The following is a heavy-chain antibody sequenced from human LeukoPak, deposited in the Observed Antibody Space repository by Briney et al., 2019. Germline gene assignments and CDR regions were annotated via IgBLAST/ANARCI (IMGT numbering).Heavy chain of an antibody. CDR1: GFTFSSYW. CDR3: ARGEDYCSSTSCYGGVAY. Sequence: GGSLRLSCAASGFTFSSYWMHWVRQAPGKGLVWVSRINSDGSSTSYADSVKGRFTISRDNAKNTLYLQMNSLRAEDSAVYYCARGEDYCSSTSCYGGVAYWGQGTLVTVSS. CDR2: INSDGSST. D-gene: IGHD2-2*01. V-gene: IGHV3-74*01. J-gene: IGHJ4*02.